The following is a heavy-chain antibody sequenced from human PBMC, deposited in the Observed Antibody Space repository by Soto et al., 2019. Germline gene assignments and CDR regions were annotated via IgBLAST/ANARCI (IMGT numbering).Heavy chain of an antibody. Sequence: GESLKISCKSSGYSFSIYWIAWVRLMPGKGLEWMGSIYPDDSDTKYSPSFQGQVTISADKSISAAYLQWSSLKASDTAIYYCARNSLTGYYNYYYSMDVWGQGTTVTVSS. D-gene: IGHD3-9*01. V-gene: IGHV5-51*01. J-gene: IGHJ6*02. CDR2: IYPDDSDT. CDR3: ARNSLTGYYNYYYSMDV. CDR1: GYSFSIYW.